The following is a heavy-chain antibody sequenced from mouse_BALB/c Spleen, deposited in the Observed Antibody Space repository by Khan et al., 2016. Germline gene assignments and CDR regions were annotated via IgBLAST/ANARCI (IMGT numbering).Heavy chain of an antibody. CDR2: ISYSGST. D-gene: IGHD6-1*01. J-gene: IGHJ2*01. CDR1: GYSITSDYA. V-gene: IGHV3-2*02. Sequence: EVKLEVSGPGLVKPSQSLSLTCTVTGYSITSDYAWNWIRQFPGNKLEWMGYISYSGSTSYNPSLKSRISITRDTSKNQFFLQLNSVTTDDTATYYCASSRGNYFDYWGQGTTLTVSS. CDR3: ASSRGNYFDY.